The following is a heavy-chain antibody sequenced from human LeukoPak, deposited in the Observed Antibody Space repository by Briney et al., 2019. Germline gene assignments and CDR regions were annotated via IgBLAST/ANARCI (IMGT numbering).Heavy chain of an antibody. Sequence: GGSLRLSCAASGFTFTNFWMNWLRRAPGRGLEWVANIRPDGSEQFYVESVKGRFTISRDNSKNSEYLQMNSLRADDTAVYYCAGRDSARNPWAYWGQGTLVTVST. V-gene: IGHV3-7*01. D-gene: IGHD4-11*01. CDR2: IRPDGSEQ. CDR3: AGRDSARNPWAY. CDR1: GFTFTNFW. J-gene: IGHJ4*02.